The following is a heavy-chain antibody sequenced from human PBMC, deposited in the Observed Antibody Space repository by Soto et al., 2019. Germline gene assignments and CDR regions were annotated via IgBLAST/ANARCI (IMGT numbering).Heavy chain of an antibody. V-gene: IGHV3-30*04. D-gene: IGHD6-19*01. Sequence: QVRLVESGGGVVQPGRSLRLSCTASGFSFSSYAMYWFRQPPGKGLEWVAVISHDGMNKHYADSVKGRVTVSRDNSIPTLDLQLNSLSGEDTAMYYCSRDMYSSDYFVKWFEPWGQGTLVTVSS. CDR2: ISHDGMNK. CDR1: GFSFSSYA. J-gene: IGHJ5*02. CDR3: SRDMYSSDYFVKWFEP.